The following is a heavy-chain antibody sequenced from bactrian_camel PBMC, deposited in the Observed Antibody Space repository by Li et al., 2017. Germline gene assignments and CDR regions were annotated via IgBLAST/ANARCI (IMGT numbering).Heavy chain of an antibody. V-gene: IGHV3S40*01. CDR2: TISEGGSE. CDR3: AADSTYYGTFASTQVPFAY. Sequence: VQLVESGGVPVQPGGSLRLSCAASGFPFSSYAMSWVRQAPGKGLEWVSTISEGGSEYYADSVKGRFTISQDNARKTVYLQMNNLKPEDTGRYFCAADSTYYGTFASTQVPFAYWGQGTQVT. J-gene: IGHJ6*01. D-gene: IGHD2*01. CDR1: GFPFSSYA.